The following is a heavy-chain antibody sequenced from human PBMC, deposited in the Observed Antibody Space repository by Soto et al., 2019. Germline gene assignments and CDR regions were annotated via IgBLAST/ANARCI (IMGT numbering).Heavy chain of an antibody. J-gene: IGHJ6*03. CDR3: AIGPRKYYYGSGSYYYYYMDV. CDR2: INHSGST. V-gene: IGHV4-34*01. D-gene: IGHD3-10*01. CDR1: GGSFSGYY. Sequence: SETLSLPCAVYGGSFSGYYWSWIRQPPGKGLEWIGEINHSGSTNYNPSLKSRVTISVDTSKNQFSLKLSSVTAADTAVYYCAIGPRKYYYGSGSYYYYYMDVWGKGTTDTVSS.